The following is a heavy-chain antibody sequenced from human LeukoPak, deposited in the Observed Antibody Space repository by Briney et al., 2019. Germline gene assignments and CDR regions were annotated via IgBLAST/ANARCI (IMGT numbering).Heavy chain of an antibody. J-gene: IGHJ4*02. CDR1: GGSFSGYY. D-gene: IGHD3-16*02. Sequence: PSETLSLTCAVYGGSFSGYYWSWVRQAPGKGLERVANIKQDGSEKYYVDSVKGRFTIARDNAKNSLYLQMNSLRAEDTAVYYCAREGYDYVWGSYRYIYFDYWGQGTLVTVSS. V-gene: IGHV3-7*01. CDR3: AREGYDYVWGSYRYIYFDY. CDR2: IKQDGSEK.